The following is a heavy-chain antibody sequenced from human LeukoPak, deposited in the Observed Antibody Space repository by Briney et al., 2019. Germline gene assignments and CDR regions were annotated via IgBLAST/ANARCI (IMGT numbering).Heavy chain of an antibody. Sequence: GGSLRLSCAASGFTFSSYWMHWVRQAPGKGLVWVSRINSDGSSTSYADSVKGRFTISRDNSKNTLYLQMNSLRPEDTAVYYCAKGGFCINGSCYPSWFDPWGQGTLVTVSS. J-gene: IGHJ5*02. CDR3: AKGGFCINGSCYPSWFDP. CDR1: GFTFSSYW. V-gene: IGHV3-74*01. CDR2: INSDGSST. D-gene: IGHD2-15*01.